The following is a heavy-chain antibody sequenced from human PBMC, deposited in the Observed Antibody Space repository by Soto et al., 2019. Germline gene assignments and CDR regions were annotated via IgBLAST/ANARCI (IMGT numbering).Heavy chain of an antibody. CDR1: GGSISSGDYY. V-gene: IGHV4-30-4*01. J-gene: IGHJ3*02. D-gene: IGHD5-12*01. Sequence: SETLSLTCTVSGGSISSGDYYWSWTRQPPGKGLEWIGYIYYSGSTYYNPSLKSRVTISVDTSKNQFSLKLSSVTAADTAVYYCARVQMATILHAFDIWGQGTIVTVSS. CDR3: ARVQMATILHAFDI. CDR2: IYYSGST.